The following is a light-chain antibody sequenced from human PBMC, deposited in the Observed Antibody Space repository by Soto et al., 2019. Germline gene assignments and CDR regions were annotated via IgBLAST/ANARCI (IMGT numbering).Light chain of an antibody. CDR2: SDT. J-gene: IGLJ3*02. Sequence: QSVLTQPPSVSGAPGQGVAISCTGTSSNLGAGHNVHWYQQLPGTVPKLLIYSDTNRPSGVPDRFSASKSGTSAFLAITGLQAEDEADYFCQSYDNSLTGVVFGGGTKLTVL. CDR3: QSYDNSLTGVV. CDR1: SSNLGAGHN. V-gene: IGLV1-40*01.